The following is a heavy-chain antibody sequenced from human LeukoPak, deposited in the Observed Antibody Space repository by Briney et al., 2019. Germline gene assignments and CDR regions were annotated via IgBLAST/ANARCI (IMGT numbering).Heavy chain of an antibody. J-gene: IGHJ5*02. D-gene: IGHD2-2*02. Sequence: PSETLSLTCTVSGGSISSSSYYWGWIRQPPGKGLEWIGSIYYSGSTYYNPSLKSRVTLSVDTSKNQFSLKLSSVTAADTAVYYCARHQDIVVVPAAIAWFDPWGQGTLVTVSS. V-gene: IGHV4-39*01. CDR3: ARHQDIVVVPAAIAWFDP. CDR2: IYYSGST. CDR1: GGSISSSSYY.